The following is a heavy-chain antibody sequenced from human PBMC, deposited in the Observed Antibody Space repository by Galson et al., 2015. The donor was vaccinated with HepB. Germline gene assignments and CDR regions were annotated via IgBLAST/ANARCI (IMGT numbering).Heavy chain of an antibody. CDR3: ARSGRAVADYYYYYYGMDV. J-gene: IGHJ6*02. Sequence: LRLSCAASTFVFSTYSMNWVRQAPGKGLEWVSYISSSSTTIYYADSVKGRFTISRDNTNNSLFLQMNSLRAEDTALYFCARSGRAVADYYYYYYGMDVWGQGTTVTVSS. CDR2: ISSSSTTI. CDR1: TFVFSTYS. V-gene: IGHV3-48*04. D-gene: IGHD6-19*01.